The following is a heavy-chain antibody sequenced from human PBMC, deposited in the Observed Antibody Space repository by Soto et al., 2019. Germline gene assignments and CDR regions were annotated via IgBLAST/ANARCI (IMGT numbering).Heavy chain of an antibody. D-gene: IGHD6-13*01. CDR3: TTGIAAATEAEYYYYYYMDV. J-gene: IGHJ6*03. CDR2: IKSKTDGGTT. V-gene: IGHV3-15*01. Sequence: GGSLRLSCAASGFTFSNAWMSWVRQAPGKGLEWVGRIKSKTDGGTTDYAAPVKGRFTISRDDSKNTLYLQMNSLKTEDTAVYYCTTGIAAATEAEYYYYYYMDVWGKGTTVTVSS. CDR1: GFTFSNAW.